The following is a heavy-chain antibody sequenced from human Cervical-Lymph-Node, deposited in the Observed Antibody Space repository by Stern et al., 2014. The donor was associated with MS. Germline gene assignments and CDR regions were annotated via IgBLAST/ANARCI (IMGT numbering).Heavy chain of an antibody. Sequence: VQLVQSGAEVKKPGASVKVSCKASGYTFTSYQMHWVRQAPGQGLEWMGKMNPRGGGTSYAQKFQGRVTMTRDASTSTVYMELSSLRSEDTAVYYCARRGYTYGFDYWGQGTLVTVSS. CDR1: GYTFTSYQ. J-gene: IGHJ4*02. CDR3: ARRGYTYGFDY. D-gene: IGHD5-18*01. CDR2: MNPRGGGT. V-gene: IGHV1-46*03.